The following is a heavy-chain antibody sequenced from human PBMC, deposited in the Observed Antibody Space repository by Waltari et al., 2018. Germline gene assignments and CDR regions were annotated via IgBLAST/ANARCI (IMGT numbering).Heavy chain of an antibody. Sequence: EVQLVESGGGLIQPGGSLRLSCAASGFPVSSNYMSWVRQAPGKGLEWVSVIYSGGSTYYADSVKGRFTISRDNSKNTLYLQMNSLRAEDTAVYYCARVVVAATNWFDPWGQGTLVTVSS. CDR3: ARVVVAATNWFDP. CDR2: IYSGGST. D-gene: IGHD2-15*01. V-gene: IGHV3-53*01. J-gene: IGHJ5*02. CDR1: GFPVSSNY.